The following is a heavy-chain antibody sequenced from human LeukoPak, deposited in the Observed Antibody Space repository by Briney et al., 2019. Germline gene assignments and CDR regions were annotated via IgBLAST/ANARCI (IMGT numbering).Heavy chain of an antibody. D-gene: IGHD3-10*01. CDR1: GFTFSSYW. J-gene: IGHJ3*02. CDR3: ARAMVRGGPHAFDI. CDR2: IKQDGSEK. V-gene: IGHV3-7*04. Sequence: PGGFLRLSCAASGFTFSSYWMSWVRQAPGKGLEWVANIKQDGSEKYYVDSVKGRFTISRDNAKNSLYLQMNSLRAEDTAVYYCARAMVRGGPHAFDIWGQGTMVTVSS.